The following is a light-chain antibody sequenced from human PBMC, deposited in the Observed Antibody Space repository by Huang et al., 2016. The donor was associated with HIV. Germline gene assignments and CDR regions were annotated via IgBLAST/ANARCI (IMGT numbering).Light chain of an antibody. CDR2: DAS. V-gene: IGKV3-11*01. J-gene: IGKJ1*01. CDR3: HQRSSWPWT. Sequence: VLTQSPATLSLSPGERATLSCRASKSISTSLAWLQQKPGQTPRLLIYDASTRATGIPARFSGSGSGTDFTLIISNLESEEFAVYYCHQRSSWPWTFGQGTKVEMK. CDR1: KSISTS.